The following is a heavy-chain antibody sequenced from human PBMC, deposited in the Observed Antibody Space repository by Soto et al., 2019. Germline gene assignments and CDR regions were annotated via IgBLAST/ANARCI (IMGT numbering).Heavy chain of an antibody. CDR1: GGSTSGAGHY. D-gene: IGHD2-15*01. CDR3: ARAQGYCSGGSCYAAYGMDV. Sequence: GRLQKSTPGLVKTSNTLSPTSAASGGSTSGAGHYWIWLRQDPGKGLEGIANTYYSGSTYYNPSLKSRVTISLDTSKNQFSLNLRSVTAADTAVYYCARAQGYCSGGSCYAAYGMDVWGQGTTVTVSS. V-gene: IGHV4-31*11. J-gene: IGHJ6*02. CDR2: TYYSGST.